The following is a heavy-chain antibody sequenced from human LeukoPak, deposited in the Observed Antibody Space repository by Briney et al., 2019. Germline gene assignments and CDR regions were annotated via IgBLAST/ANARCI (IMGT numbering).Heavy chain of an antibody. D-gene: IGHD6-19*01. Sequence: QPGGSLTLSCAASGFTFSSYAMSWVRQAPGKGLEWVSAISGSGGSTYYADSVKGRFTISRDNSKNTLYLQMNSLRAEDTAVYYCAKDPLNSSGWYFGYWGQGTLVTVSS. J-gene: IGHJ4*02. CDR2: ISGSGGST. CDR3: AKDPLNSSGWYFGY. CDR1: GFTFSSYA. V-gene: IGHV3-23*01.